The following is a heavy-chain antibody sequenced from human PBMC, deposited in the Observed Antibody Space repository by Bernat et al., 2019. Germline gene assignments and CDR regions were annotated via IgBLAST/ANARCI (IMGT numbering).Heavy chain of an antibody. CDR2: IAHDRNTL. CDR1: GFTFSSFG. CDR3: AKDSLYSSGWYGVGD. V-gene: IGHV3-30*18. Sequence: QVHLVESGGGVVQPGRSLRPSCAASGFTFSSFGMHWVRQAPGKGLEWVAAIAHDRNTLYYADSVKGRFTISTGDSKNTLYLQLDSLRAEDTAMYYCAKDSLYSSGWYGVGDWGQGTLVTVAS. D-gene: IGHD6-19*01. J-gene: IGHJ4*02.